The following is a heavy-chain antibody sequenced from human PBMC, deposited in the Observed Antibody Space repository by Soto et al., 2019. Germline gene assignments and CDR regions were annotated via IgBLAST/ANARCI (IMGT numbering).Heavy chain of an antibody. V-gene: IGHV4-30-4*02. Sequence: SETLSLTCTVSGGSISSGDYYWSWIRQPPGKGLEWIGYIYYSGSTYYNPSLKSRVTISVDTSKNQFSLKLSSVTAADTAVYYCARVKSRDGYNFHWFDPWGQGNLVTVSS. D-gene: IGHD5-12*01. CDR3: ARVKSRDGYNFHWFDP. CDR2: IYYSGST. J-gene: IGHJ5*02. CDR1: GGSISSGDYY.